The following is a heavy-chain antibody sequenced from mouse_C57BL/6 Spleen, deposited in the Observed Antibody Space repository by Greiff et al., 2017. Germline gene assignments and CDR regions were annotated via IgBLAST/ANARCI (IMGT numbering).Heavy chain of an antibody. Sequence: QVQLQQPGAELVKPGASVKLSCKASGYTFTSYWMHWVKQRPGRGLEWIGRIDPTSGGTKYNEKFKCKATLTVDKSSSTAYMQLSSLTSGDSAVYCCARESHNTTIMDYWGQGTSVTVSS. CDR1: GYTFTSYW. CDR2: IDPTSGGT. CDR3: ARESHNTTIMDY. V-gene: IGHV1-72*01. J-gene: IGHJ4*01. D-gene: IGHD1-1*01.